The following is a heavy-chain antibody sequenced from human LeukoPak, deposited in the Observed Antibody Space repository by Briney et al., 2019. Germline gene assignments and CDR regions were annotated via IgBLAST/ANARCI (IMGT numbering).Heavy chain of an antibody. D-gene: IGHD2-2*01. J-gene: IGHJ6*04. Sequence: SQTLSLTCTVSGGSISSGGYYWSWIRQHPGKGLEWIGYIYYSGSTYYNPSLKSRVTISVGTPKNQFSLKLSSVTAADTAVYYCARSPIVPAAIDGMDVWGKGTTVTVSS. CDR3: ARSPIVPAAIDGMDV. CDR2: IYYSGST. CDR1: GGSISSGGYY. V-gene: IGHV4-31*03.